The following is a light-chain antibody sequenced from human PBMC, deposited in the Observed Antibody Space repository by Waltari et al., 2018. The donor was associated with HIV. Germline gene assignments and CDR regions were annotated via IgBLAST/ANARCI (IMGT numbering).Light chain of an antibody. CDR1: QSVSSSY. J-gene: IGKJ4*01. V-gene: IGKV3-20*01. CDR3: QQYGSSPLT. Sequence: EIVLTQSPGTLSLSPRERATLSCRASQSVSSSYLAWYQQKPGQAPRLLIYGASSRATGNPDRFSCRGSGTDFTLTISRVEPEDFAVYYCQQYGSSPLTFGGGTKVEIK. CDR2: GAS.